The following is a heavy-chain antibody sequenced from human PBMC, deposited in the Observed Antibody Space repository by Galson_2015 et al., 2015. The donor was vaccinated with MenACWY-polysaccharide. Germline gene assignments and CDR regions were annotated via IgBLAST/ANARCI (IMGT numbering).Heavy chain of an antibody. J-gene: IGHJ5*02. CDR2: IKQDGSEN. Sequence: SLRLSCAASGSTFSGYWMSWVRQAPGKGLEWVANIKQDGSENYYVDSVKGRITISRDNAKNSLYLQMNSLRAEDTAVYYCARGQKTLGPWSQGTLVTVSS. V-gene: IGHV3-7*04. CDR3: ARGQKTLGP. CDR1: GSTFSGYW.